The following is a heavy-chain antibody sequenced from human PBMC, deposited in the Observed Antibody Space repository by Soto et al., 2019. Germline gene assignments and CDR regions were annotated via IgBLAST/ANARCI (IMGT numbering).Heavy chain of an antibody. Sequence: PSETLSLTCTVSGGSISSGDYYWSWIRQPPGKGLEWIGYIYYSGSTYYNPSLKSRVTISVDTSKNQFSLKLSSVTAADTAVYYCARDLPITGTTWGVVGVDVWGQGTTVTVSS. CDR1: GGSISSGDYY. CDR3: ARDLPITGTTWGVVGVDV. J-gene: IGHJ6*02. V-gene: IGHV4-30-4*01. CDR2: IYYSGST. D-gene: IGHD1-7*01.